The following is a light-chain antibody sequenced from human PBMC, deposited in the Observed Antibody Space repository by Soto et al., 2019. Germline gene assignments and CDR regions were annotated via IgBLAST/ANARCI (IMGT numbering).Light chain of an antibody. V-gene: IGLV2-8*01. Sequence: QSALTQPPSASGSPGQSVTISCTGTSSDVGGYNYVSWYQQHPGKAPKLMIYEVTKRPSGVPDRFSASKSDNTASLTVSGLQAEDEADYYCSSYAGSYKYVFGTGTKLTV. CDR1: SSDVGGYNY. J-gene: IGLJ1*01. CDR3: SSYAGSYKYV. CDR2: EVT.